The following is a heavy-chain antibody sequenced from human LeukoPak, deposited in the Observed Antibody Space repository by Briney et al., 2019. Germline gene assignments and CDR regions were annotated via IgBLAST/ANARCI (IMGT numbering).Heavy chain of an antibody. V-gene: IGHV4-34*01. CDR1: GGSFSGYY. J-gene: IGHJ4*02. CDR3: ARGQPKNYDFWSGTEVGY. D-gene: IGHD3-3*01. CDR2: INHSGST. Sequence: SETLSLTCAAYGGSFSGYYWSWIRQPPGKGLEWIGEINHSGSTNYNPSLKSRVTISVDTSKNQFSLKLSSVTAADTAVYYCARGQPKNYDFWSGTEVGYWGQGTLVTVSS.